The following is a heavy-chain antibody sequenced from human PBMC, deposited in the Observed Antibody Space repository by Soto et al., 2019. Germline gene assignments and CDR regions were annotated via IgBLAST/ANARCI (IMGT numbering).Heavy chain of an antibody. CDR2: MNPNSGNA. CDR3: ARRADVILTGRVGFDP. D-gene: IGHD3-9*01. CDR1: GYTFTSYD. V-gene: IGHV1-8*01. J-gene: IGHJ5*02. Sequence: QGQLVQSGAEVKKPGASVKVSFKASGYTFTSYDINWVRQATGQGREWMGWMNPNSGNAGYAQKFEGRVTMTRNTSISTAYMVLSSLRAEVTDVYYCARRADVILTGRVGFDPWGQGTLVTVSS.